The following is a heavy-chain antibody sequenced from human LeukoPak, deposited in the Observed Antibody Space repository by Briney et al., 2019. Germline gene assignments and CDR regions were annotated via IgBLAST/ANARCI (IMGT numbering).Heavy chain of an antibody. CDR3: ARDGGRSGGSCYVGFDP. V-gene: IGHV1-2*04. Sequence: ASVKVSCKASGYTFTGYYMHWVRQAPGQGLEWMGWINPNSGGTNYAQKFQGWVTMTRDTSISTAYMELSRLRSDDTAVYYCARDGGRSGGSCYVGFDPWGQGTLVTVSS. D-gene: IGHD2-15*01. J-gene: IGHJ5*02. CDR2: INPNSGGT. CDR1: GYTFTGYY.